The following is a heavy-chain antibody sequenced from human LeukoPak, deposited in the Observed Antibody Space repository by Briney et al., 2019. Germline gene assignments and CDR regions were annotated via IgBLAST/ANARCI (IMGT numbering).Heavy chain of an antibody. V-gene: IGHV1-24*01. CDR1: GYTLTELS. Sequence: ASAKVSCKVSGYTLTELSMHWVRQAPGKGLEWMGGFDPEDGETIYAQKFQGRVTMTEDTSTDTAYMELSSLRSEDTAVYYCATGDCSGGSCYPYFDYWGQGTLVTVSS. J-gene: IGHJ4*02. CDR2: FDPEDGET. D-gene: IGHD2-15*01. CDR3: ATGDCSGGSCYPYFDY.